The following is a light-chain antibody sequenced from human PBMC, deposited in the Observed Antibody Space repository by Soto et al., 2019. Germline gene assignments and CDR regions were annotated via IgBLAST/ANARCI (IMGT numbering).Light chain of an antibody. CDR1: QSINNW. Sequence: DIQMTQSPSTLSASVGDRVTITCRASQSINNWLAWYQQKPGKAPKLLIYAASTLQSGVPSRFSGSGSGTDFTLTISCLQSEDFATYYCQQYYSYPQAFGQGTKLEIK. J-gene: IGKJ2*01. V-gene: IGKV1-5*01. CDR3: QQYYSYPQA. CDR2: AAS.